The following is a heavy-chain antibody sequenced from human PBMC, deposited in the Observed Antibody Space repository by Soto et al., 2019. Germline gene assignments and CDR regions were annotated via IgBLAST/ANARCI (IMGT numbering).Heavy chain of an antibody. D-gene: IGHD4-4*01. CDR1: GGSFSGYY. CDR2: INHSGST. CDR3: ATLSTGYYYYGMDV. Sequence: SETLSLTCAVYGGSFSGYYWSCIRQPPGKGLEWIVEINHSGSTNYNPSLKSRVTISVDTSKNQFSLKLSSVTAADTAVYYCATLSTGYYYYGMDVWGQGTTVTVSS. V-gene: IGHV4-34*01. J-gene: IGHJ6*02.